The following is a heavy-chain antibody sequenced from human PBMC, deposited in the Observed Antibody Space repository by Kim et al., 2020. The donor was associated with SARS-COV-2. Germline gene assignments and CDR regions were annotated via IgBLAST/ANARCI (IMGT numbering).Heavy chain of an antibody. V-gene: IGHV1-18*04. Sequence: ASVKVSCKASGYTFTSYGISWVRRAPGQGLEWMGWISAYNGNTNYAQKLQGRVTMTTDTSTSTAYMELRSLRSDDTAVYYCARDPAAGIAVAGSDYWGQGTLVTVSS. J-gene: IGHJ4*02. CDR1: GYTFTSYG. CDR2: ISAYNGNT. D-gene: IGHD6-19*01. CDR3: ARDPAAGIAVAGSDY.